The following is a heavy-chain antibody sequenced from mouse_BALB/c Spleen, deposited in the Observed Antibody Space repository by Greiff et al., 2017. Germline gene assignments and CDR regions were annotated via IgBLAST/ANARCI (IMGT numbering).Heavy chain of an antibody. V-gene: IGHV1-20*02. Sequence: VQLKQSGPELVKPGASVKISCKASGYSFTGYFMNWVMQSHGKSLEWIGRINPYNGDTFYNQKFKGKATLTVDKSSSTAHMELRSLASEDSAVYYCARRYYGSSYDYAMDYWGQGTSVTVSS. D-gene: IGHD1-1*01. CDR1: GYSFTGYF. CDR2: INPYNGDT. J-gene: IGHJ4*01. CDR3: ARRYYGSSYDYAMDY.